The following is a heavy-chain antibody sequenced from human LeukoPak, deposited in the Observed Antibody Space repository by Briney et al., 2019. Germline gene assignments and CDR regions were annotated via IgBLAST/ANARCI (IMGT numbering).Heavy chain of an antibody. J-gene: IGHJ4*02. CDR3: ARELTDPYYYDSSGYYSDY. V-gene: IGHV4-59*01. CDR1: GGSISSYY. D-gene: IGHD3-22*01. Sequence: SETLSLTCTVSGGSISSYYWSWIRQPPGKGLEWIGYIYYSGSTNYNPSLKSRVTISVDTSKNQFSLKLSSVTAADTAVYYCARELTDPYYYDSSGYYSDYWGQGTPVTVSS. CDR2: IYYSGST.